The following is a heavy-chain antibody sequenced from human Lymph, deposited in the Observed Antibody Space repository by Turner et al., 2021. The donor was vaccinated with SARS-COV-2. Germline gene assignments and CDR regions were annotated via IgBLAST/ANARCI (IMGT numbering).Heavy chain of an antibody. J-gene: IGHJ4*02. D-gene: IGHD2-15*01. Sequence: QLQLVQSGADVKKPGSSVKVCCKASGGSFSSYDLSWVRQVPGQGLESMGGSISIYGTENYAQKFQGRVTITADESTSTAHMELSSLRSDDTAVYYCATFLGGLPYDYWGQGTLVTVSS. CDR1: GGSFSSYD. V-gene: IGHV1-69*01. CDR3: ATFLGGLPYDY. CDR2: SISIYGTE.